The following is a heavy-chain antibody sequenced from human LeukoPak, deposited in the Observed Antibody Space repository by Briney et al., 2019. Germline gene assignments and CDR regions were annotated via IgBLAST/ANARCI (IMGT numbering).Heavy chain of an antibody. V-gene: IGHV3-74*01. CDR3: ARGGYSSSSNDY. J-gene: IGHJ4*02. D-gene: IGHD6-13*01. CDR2: INSDRSST. CDR1: GFTFSSYW. Sequence: PGGSLRLSCAAFGFTFSSYWMHWVRQAPGKGLVWVSRINSDRSSTSYADSVKGRFTISRDNAKNTLYLQMNSLRAEDTAVYYCARGGYSSSSNDYWGQGTLVTVSS.